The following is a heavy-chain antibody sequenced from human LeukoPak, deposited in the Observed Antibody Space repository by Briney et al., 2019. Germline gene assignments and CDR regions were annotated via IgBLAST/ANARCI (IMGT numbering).Heavy chain of an antibody. CDR1: GYSFTSHW. CDR2: IYAGDSGT. Sequence: GESLKISCRGSGYSFTSHWIGWVRQMPGKGLEWMAIIYAGDSGTRISPSFQGQVTIPADKSISTAYLQWSSLKASDTAIYYCTRHIAAAGPDYWGQGTLVTVSS. J-gene: IGHJ4*02. CDR3: TRHIAAAGPDY. V-gene: IGHV5-51*01. D-gene: IGHD6-13*01.